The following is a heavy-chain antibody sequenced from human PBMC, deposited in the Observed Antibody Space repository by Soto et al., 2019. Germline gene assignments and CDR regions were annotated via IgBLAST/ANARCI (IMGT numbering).Heavy chain of an antibody. CDR2: INPNSGGT. Sequence: ASVKVSCEASGYAFAGYYMRWVRRAPGQGLEWMGWINPNSGGTNYAQKFQGRVTMTRDTSISTAYMELSRLRSDDTAVYYCARDLGVYGGSYYYYNYGMDVWGQGTTVTVSS. CDR3: ARDLGVYGGSYYYYNYGMDV. V-gene: IGHV1-2*02. J-gene: IGHJ6*02. D-gene: IGHD1-26*01. CDR1: GYAFAGYY.